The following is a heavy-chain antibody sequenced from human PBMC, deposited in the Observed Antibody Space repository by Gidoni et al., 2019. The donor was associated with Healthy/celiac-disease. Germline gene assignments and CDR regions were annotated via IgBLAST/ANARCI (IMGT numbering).Heavy chain of an antibody. CDR1: GFTFSTYA. Sequence: QVQLVESAGGVVQPWRSLRLSWAASGFTFSTYAMHWVRQAPGKGLEWVAVISDDGSKKYYADSVKGRFTISRDNSKNTLYLQMNSLRAEDTAVYYCARSTSPSYCGGDCLAFDIWGQGTMVTVSS. CDR3: ARSTSPSYCGGDCLAFDI. V-gene: IGHV3-30-3*01. J-gene: IGHJ3*02. CDR2: ISDDGSKK. D-gene: IGHD2-21*02.